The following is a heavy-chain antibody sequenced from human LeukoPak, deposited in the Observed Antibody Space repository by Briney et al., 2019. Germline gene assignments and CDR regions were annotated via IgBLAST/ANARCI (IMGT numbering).Heavy chain of an antibody. CDR1: GYTFTGYY. J-gene: IGHJ4*02. V-gene: IGHV1-2*02. Sequence: ASVKVSCKASGYTFTGYYMHWVRRAPGQGLEWMGWINPNSGGTNYAQKFQGRVTMTRDTSISTAYMELSRLRSDDTAVYYCARVIAARPAPPDYWGQGTLVTVSS. D-gene: IGHD6-6*01. CDR2: INPNSGGT. CDR3: ARVIAARPAPPDY.